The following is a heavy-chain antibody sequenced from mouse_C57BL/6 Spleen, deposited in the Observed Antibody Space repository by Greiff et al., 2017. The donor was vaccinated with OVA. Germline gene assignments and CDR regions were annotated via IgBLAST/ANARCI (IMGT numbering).Heavy chain of an antibody. CDR3: TRCDDYGGRGGYFDY. CDR1: GYTFTDYE. V-gene: IGHV1-15*01. J-gene: IGHJ2*01. D-gene: IGHD2-4*01. Sequence: QVQLQQSGAELVRPGASVTLSCKASGYTFTDYEMNWVKQTPVHGLEWIGAIDPETGGTAYNQKFKGKAILTADKSSSTAYMELRSLTSEDSAVYYCTRCDDYGGRGGYFDYWGQGTTLTVSS. CDR2: IDPETGGT.